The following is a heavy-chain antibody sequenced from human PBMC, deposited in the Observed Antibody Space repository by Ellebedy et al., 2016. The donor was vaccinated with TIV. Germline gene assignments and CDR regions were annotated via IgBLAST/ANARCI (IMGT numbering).Heavy chain of an antibody. J-gene: IGHJ6*02. CDR1: GFTFSSYW. D-gene: IGHD6-13*01. CDR3: ARGDSSSWYFDYYYYGMDV. Sequence: GESLKISXAASGFTFSSYWMSWVRQAPGKGLEWVANIKQDGSEKYYVDSVKGRFTISRDNAKNSLYLQMNSLRAEDTAVYYCARGDSSSWYFDYYYYGMDVWGQGTTVTVSS. CDR2: IKQDGSEK. V-gene: IGHV3-7*01.